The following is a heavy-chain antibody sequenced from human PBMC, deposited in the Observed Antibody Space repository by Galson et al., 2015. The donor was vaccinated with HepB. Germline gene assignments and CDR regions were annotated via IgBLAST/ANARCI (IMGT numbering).Heavy chain of an antibody. J-gene: IGHJ4*02. CDR3: AKGYCSSTSCPNDY. D-gene: IGHD2-2*01. V-gene: IGHV3-23*01. CDR1: GFTFSSYA. CDR2: ISGSGGST. Sequence: LRLSCAASGFTFSSYAMSWVRQAPGKGLEWVSAISGSGGSTYYADSVKGRFTISRDNSKNTLYLQMNSLRAEDTAVYYCAKGYCSSTSCPNDYWGQGTLVTVSS.